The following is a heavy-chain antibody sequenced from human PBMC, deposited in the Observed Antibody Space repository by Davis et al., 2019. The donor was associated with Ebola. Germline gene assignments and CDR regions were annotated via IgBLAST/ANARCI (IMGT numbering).Heavy chain of an antibody. D-gene: IGHD6-13*01. J-gene: IGHJ6*02. CDR3: ARDEQQLVLYGMDV. Sequence: GESLKISCAASAFTVSSNYMNWVRQAPGKGLEWVSVIYSGGSTYYADSVKGRFTISRDNAKNSLYLQMNSLRAEDTAVYYCARDEQQLVLYGMDVWGQGTTVTVSS. V-gene: IGHV3-53*01. CDR2: IYSGGST. CDR1: AFTVSSNY.